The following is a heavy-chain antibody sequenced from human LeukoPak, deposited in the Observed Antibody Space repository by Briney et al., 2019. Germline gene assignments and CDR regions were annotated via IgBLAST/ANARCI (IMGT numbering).Heavy chain of an antibody. D-gene: IGHD4-23*01. J-gene: IGHJ5*02. V-gene: IGHV3-66*01. CDR3: ARAQTTVAWFDP. CDR1: GFTVSSNY. CDR2: IYSGGST. Sequence: GGSLRLSCAASGFTVSSNYMSWVRQAPGKGLEWVSVIYSGGSTYYADSVKGRFTISRDNSKNTLYLQMNSLRAEGTAVYYCARAQTTVAWFDPWGQGTLVTVSS.